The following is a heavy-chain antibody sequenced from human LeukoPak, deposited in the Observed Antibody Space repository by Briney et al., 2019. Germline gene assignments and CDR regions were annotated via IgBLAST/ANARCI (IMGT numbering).Heavy chain of an antibody. D-gene: IGHD6-19*01. CDR3: AREGGVPGTQDYYYYGMDV. Sequence: SQTLSLTFAISGDSVSSNSAAWNWIRQSPSGGLEWLGRTYYTSKWYNDYAVPVKSRITINPDTSKNQFFLQLNSVTPEDTAVYYCAREGGVPGTQDYYYYGMDVWGQGTTVTVSS. CDR1: GDSVSSNSAA. CDR2: TYYTSKWYN. V-gene: IGHV6-1*01. J-gene: IGHJ6*02.